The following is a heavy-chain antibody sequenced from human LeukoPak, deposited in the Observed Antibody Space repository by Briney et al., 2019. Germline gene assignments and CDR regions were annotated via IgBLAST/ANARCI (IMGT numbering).Heavy chain of an antibody. CDR3: ASLTRPHFDY. D-gene: IGHD4/OR15-4a*01. Sequence: GGSLRLSCAASGFNFSRYTMIWVRQAPGKGLEWVSYISTSGTTIYYADSVQGRFAISRDNAKNSLYLQMNSLRAEDTAMYYCASLTRPHFDYWGQGTLVTVSS. J-gene: IGHJ4*02. CDR1: GFNFSRYT. V-gene: IGHV3-48*01. CDR2: ISTSGTTI.